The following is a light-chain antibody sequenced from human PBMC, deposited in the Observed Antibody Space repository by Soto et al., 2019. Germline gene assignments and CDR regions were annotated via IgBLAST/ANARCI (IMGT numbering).Light chain of an antibody. CDR3: QQYNNYPWT. Sequence: DIQMTQSPSTLSASVGDRVTITCRASQSISSWLAWYQQKPGKAPKLLIYKASSLESGVQSRYSGSGPGTEFTLTISSLQPDDFATFYCQQYNNYPWTFGQGTKVEMK. CDR2: KAS. J-gene: IGKJ1*01. V-gene: IGKV1-5*03. CDR1: QSISSW.